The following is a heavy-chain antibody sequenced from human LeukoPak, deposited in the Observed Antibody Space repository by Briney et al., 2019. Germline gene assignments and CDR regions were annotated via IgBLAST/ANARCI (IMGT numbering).Heavy chain of an antibody. V-gene: IGHV1-69*06. CDR1: GGTFSSYA. CDR3: ARGKFSNYYDSSGYYGIDY. Sequence: SVKVSCKASGGTFSSYAISWVRQAPGQGLEWMGGIIPIFGTANYAQKFQGRVTITADKSTSTAYMELSSLRSEDTAVYYCARGKFSNYYDSSGYYGIDYWGQGTLVTVSS. CDR2: IIPIFGTA. J-gene: IGHJ4*02. D-gene: IGHD3-22*01.